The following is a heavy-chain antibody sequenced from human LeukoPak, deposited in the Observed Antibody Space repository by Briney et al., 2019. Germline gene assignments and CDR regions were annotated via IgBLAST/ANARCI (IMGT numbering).Heavy chain of an antibody. CDR1: GFTVSSNY. J-gene: IGHJ4*02. V-gene: IGHV3-53*01. CDR3: ASSVLRYFDWLSHFDY. D-gene: IGHD3-9*01. CDR2: IYSGGST. Sequence: PGGSLRLSCAASGFTVSSNYMSCVRQAPGEGMEWVSVIYSGGSTYYADSVKGRFTISRDNSKNTLYLQMNSLRAEDTAVYYCASSVLRYFDWLSHFDYWGQGTLVTVSS.